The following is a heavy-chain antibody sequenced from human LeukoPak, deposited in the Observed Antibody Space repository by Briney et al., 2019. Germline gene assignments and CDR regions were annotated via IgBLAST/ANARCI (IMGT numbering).Heavy chain of an antibody. J-gene: IGHJ3*02. CDR3: AKDKTPGYSSSWSAFDI. V-gene: IGHV3-9*01. CDR1: GFTFDDYA. D-gene: IGHD6-13*01. CDR2: ISWNSGSI. Sequence: PGGSLRLSCAASGFTFDDYAMHWVRQAPGKGLEWVSGISWNSGSIGYADYVKGRFTISRDNAKNSLYLQMNSLRAEDTALYYCAKDKTPGYSSSWSAFDIWGQGTMVTVSS.